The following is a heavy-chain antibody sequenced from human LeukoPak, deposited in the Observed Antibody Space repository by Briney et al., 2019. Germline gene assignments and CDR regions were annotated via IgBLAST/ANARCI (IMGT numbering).Heavy chain of an antibody. CDR3: ARVSPKTMVRALITKKNYYYYYMDV. Sequence: PGGSLRLSCAASGFTFSSYWMSWVRQAPGKGLEWVANIKQDGSEKYYVDSVKGRFTISRDNAKNSLYLQMNSLRAEDTAMYYCARVSPKTMVRALITKKNYYYYYMDVWGKGTTVTISS. CDR1: GFTFSSYW. V-gene: IGHV3-7*01. J-gene: IGHJ6*03. CDR2: IKQDGSEK. D-gene: IGHD3-10*01.